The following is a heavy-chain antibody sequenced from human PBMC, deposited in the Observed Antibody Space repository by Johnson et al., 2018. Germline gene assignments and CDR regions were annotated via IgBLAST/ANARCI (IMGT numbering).Heavy chain of an antibody. CDR2: IRSKTTNFAT. Sequence: VQLQESGGDLVQPGGSLKLSCAASGFTFSDSAMHWVRQASGNGLEWVGRIRSKTTNFATAYAASVKGRFPVSRDDSQNTAYLQLNSLKTDDSAVYYCTRTHILAAFDIWGQGTVVTVSS. CDR3: TRTHILAAFDI. CDR1: GFTFSDSA. V-gene: IGHV3-73*02. J-gene: IGHJ3*02.